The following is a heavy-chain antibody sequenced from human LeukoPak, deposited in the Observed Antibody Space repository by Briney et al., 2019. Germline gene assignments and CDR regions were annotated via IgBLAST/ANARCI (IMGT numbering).Heavy chain of an antibody. D-gene: IGHD3-9*01. V-gene: IGHV4-30-2*01. Sequence: SQTLSLTCAVSGSAVSSDDHFWSWIRQPPGRGLEWIGYVYHRGSTAYNPSLRSRVTVSLDKSRNQFSLNLYSVTAADTAVYYCARAPYDILTGYFLFDSWGQGTLITVSS. CDR3: ARAPYDILTGYFLFDS. CDR2: VYHRGST. J-gene: IGHJ4*02. CDR1: GSAVSSDDHF.